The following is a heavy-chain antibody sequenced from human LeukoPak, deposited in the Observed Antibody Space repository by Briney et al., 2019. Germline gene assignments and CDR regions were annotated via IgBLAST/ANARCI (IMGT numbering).Heavy chain of an antibody. Sequence: SVKVSCKASGGTFSSYAISWVRQAPGQGLEWMGGIIPIFGTANYAQKFQGRVTITADKSTSTAYMELSSLRSEDTAVYYCARVNYSYGPEVYYYFDYWGQGILVTVSS. D-gene: IGHD5-18*01. V-gene: IGHV1-69*06. J-gene: IGHJ4*02. CDR2: IIPIFGTA. CDR3: ARVNYSYGPEVYYYFDY. CDR1: GGTFSSYA.